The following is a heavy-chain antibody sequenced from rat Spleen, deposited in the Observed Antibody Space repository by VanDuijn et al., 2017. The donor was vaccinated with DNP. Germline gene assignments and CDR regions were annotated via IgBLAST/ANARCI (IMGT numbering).Heavy chain of an antibody. J-gene: IGHJ3*01. Sequence: QVQLKESGPGLVQPSETLSLTCTVSGFSLTSGSVPWVRQPSGKRPEWMGRVWYDGDTAYNSALKSRLTISRDTSNNQVFLKMNSLQTDDAGTYYCIRDGGGNWFAHWGQGTLVTVSS. CDR1: GFSLTSGS. CDR2: VWYDGDT. CDR3: IRDGGGNWFAH. V-gene: IGHV2-63*01.